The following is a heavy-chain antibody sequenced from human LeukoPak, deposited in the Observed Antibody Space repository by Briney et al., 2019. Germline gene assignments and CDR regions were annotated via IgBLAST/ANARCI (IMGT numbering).Heavy chain of an antibody. D-gene: IGHD3-22*01. Sequence: GASVKVSCKASGYTFTSYGISWVRQAPGQGLEWMGWISAYNGNTNYAQKLQGRVTMTTDTSTSTAYMELRSLRSDDTAVYYCARGEYYYDSSGYARVNAFDIWGQGTMVTVSS. V-gene: IGHV1-18*01. CDR2: ISAYNGNT. CDR1: GYTFTSYG. J-gene: IGHJ3*02. CDR3: ARGEYYYDSSGYARVNAFDI.